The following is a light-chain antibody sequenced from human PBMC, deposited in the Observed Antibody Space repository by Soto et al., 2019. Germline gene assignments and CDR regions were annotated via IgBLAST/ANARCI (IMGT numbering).Light chain of an antibody. J-gene: IGKJ1*01. V-gene: IGKV3-20*01. CDR2: GVS. Sequence: EIVLTQSPGTLSLSPGERAILSCRASQSVTSNYLAWYQQKPGQAPRLLIYGVSSRATGVPDRFSGSGSGTDFTLTISRLEPEDFAVYYCQQYTDWPLTFGQGTKV. CDR1: QSVTSNY. CDR3: QQYTDWPLT.